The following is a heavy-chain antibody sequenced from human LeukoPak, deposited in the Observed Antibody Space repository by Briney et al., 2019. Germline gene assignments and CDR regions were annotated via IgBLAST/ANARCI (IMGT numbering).Heavy chain of an antibody. CDR1: GFTFSSYA. CDR2: IAASAGST. D-gene: IGHD2-2*01. CDR3: AKGNPSYAIPLDY. V-gene: IGHV3-23*01. Sequence: GSLRLSCAASGFTFSSYAISWVGQAPGKELEWVSAIAASAGSTYFADSVKGRFTISRDNSENTLYLQMNSLRAEDTAVYYCAKGNPSYAIPLDYWGQGTLVTVSS. J-gene: IGHJ4*02.